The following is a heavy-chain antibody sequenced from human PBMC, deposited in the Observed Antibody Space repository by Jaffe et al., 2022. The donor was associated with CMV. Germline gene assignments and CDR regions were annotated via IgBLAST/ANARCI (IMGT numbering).Heavy chain of an antibody. D-gene: IGHD6-13*01. CDR2: IVVGSGNT. Sequence: QMQLVQSGPEVKKPGTSVKVSCKASGFTFTSSAVQWVRQARGQRLEWIGWIVVGSGNTNYAQKFQERVTITRDMSTSTAYMELSSLRSEDTAVYYCAANFNRYSSLIFDYWGQGTLVTVSS. J-gene: IGHJ4*02. CDR3: AANFNRYSSLIFDY. CDR1: GFTFTSSA. V-gene: IGHV1-58*01.